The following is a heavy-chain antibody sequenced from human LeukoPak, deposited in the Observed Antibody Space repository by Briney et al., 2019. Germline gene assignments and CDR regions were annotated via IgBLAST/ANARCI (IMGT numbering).Heavy chain of an antibody. Sequence: PGGSLRLSCAASGFTFSSYSMNWVRQAPGKGLEWVSSISSSSSYIYYADSVKGRFTISRDNAKNSRYLQMNSLRAEDTPVYYCARAAPYDFWSGYREVGVDNWGQETLVTVSS. J-gene: IGHJ4*02. D-gene: IGHD3-3*01. V-gene: IGHV3-21*01. CDR3: ARAAPYDFWSGYREVGVDN. CDR2: ISSSSSYI. CDR1: GFTFSSYS.